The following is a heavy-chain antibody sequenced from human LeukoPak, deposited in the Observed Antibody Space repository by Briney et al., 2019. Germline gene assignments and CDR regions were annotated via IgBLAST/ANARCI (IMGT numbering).Heavy chain of an antibody. D-gene: IGHD7-27*01. CDR2: IIPIFGTA. CDR1: GGTFSSYA. Sequence: SVKVSCKASGGTFSSYAISWVRQAPGQGLEWMGGIIPIFGTANYAQKFQGRVTITADESTSTAYMELSSLRSEDTAVYYCASKPGINYYYYYYGMDVWGQGTTVTVSS. CDR3: ASKPGINYYYYYYGMDV. V-gene: IGHV1-69*13. J-gene: IGHJ6*02.